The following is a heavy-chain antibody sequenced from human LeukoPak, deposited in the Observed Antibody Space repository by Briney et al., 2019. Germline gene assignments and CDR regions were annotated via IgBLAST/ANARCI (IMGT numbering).Heavy chain of an antibody. J-gene: IGHJ4*02. CDR3: AKDYWRKGDTPFFGY. D-gene: IGHD5-18*01. CDR1: GFSFSDYG. CDR2: ISYDGTTK. Sequence: GGSLRLSCAASGFSFSDYGMHWVRQVPGKGLEWVAFISYDGTTKYYADFVKGRFNISRDNSKNTVYLQMNSLRAEDTAIYYCAKDYWRKGDTPFFGYWGQGTLVTVSS. V-gene: IGHV3-30*02.